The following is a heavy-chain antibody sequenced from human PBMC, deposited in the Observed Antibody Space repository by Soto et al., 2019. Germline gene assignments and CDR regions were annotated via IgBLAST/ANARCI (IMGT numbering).Heavy chain of an antibody. Sequence: EVQLVESGGGLVQPGGSLRLSCAASGFTFSNYWMYWVRQAPGKGLEWVSRINSDGSVSSYADSVKGRLTISRVNVKNTLYLPMDSLRAEDTAVYYCARGDCVGGTCYSLAGSFYYYMDVWGKGTTVTVFS. J-gene: IGHJ6*03. CDR3: ARGDCVGGTCYSLAGSFYYYMDV. CDR2: INSDGSVS. V-gene: IGHV3-74*02. CDR1: GFTFSNYW. D-gene: IGHD2-15*01.